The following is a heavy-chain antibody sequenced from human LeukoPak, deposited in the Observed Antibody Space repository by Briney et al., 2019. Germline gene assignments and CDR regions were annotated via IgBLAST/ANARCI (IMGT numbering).Heavy chain of an antibody. CDR3: ARHSGTTADY. CDR2: INYRGST. J-gene: IGHJ4*02. CDR1: GPSISSSAYS. D-gene: IGHD3-10*01. Sequence: SETLSLTCTVSVSGPSISSSAYSWGWLRRPPGKGLEWIATINYRGSTYYTPSLKSRVTISIHTSKNQFSLNLSSVTAADTAVYYCARHSGTTADYWGQGTLVTVSS. V-gene: IGHV4-39*01.